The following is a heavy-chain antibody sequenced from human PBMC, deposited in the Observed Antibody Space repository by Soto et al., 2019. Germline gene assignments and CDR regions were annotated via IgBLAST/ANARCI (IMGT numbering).Heavy chain of an antibody. CDR1: GYSFTDYH. CDR3: ARGDSTDCSNGVCSFLYIHEMDV. Sequence: ASVKVSCKASGYSFTDYHIHWVRQAPGQGLEWLGRINPKSGGTSTAQKFQGWVTMTTDTSNSTASMERTRLTSDDTAIYYCARGDSTDCSNGVCSFLYIHEMDVWGQGTTVTVSS. J-gene: IGHJ6*02. D-gene: IGHD2-8*01. CDR2: INPKSGGT. V-gene: IGHV1-2*04.